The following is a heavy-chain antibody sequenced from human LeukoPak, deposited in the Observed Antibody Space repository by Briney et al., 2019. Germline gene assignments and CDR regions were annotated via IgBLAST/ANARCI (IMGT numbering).Heavy chain of an antibody. CDR2: INHSGNT. Sequence: SETLSLTCAVYGGSFSGYYWSWIRQPPGKGLEWIGEINHSGNTNYNPSLKSRVTISVDTSKNQFSLKLSSVTAADTAEYYCARGPGQLVRHWFDPWGQGTLVTVSS. D-gene: IGHD6-6*01. CDR3: ARGPGQLVRHWFDP. V-gene: IGHV4-34*01. CDR1: GGSFSGYY. J-gene: IGHJ5*02.